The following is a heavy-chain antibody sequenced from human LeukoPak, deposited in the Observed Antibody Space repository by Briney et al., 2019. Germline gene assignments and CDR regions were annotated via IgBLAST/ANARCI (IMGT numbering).Heavy chain of an antibody. CDR3: AKDLKWAPSGFDY. V-gene: IGHV3-33*06. D-gene: IGHD1-26*01. Sequence: PGGSLRLSCAASGFTFSSYGMHWVRQAPGKGLEWVAVILNDGSQEKYADSVKGRFTISRDNSKNTLYLQMNSLRAEDTAVYYCAKDLKWAPSGFDYWGQGTLVTVSS. CDR2: ILNDGSQE. J-gene: IGHJ4*02. CDR1: GFTFSSYG.